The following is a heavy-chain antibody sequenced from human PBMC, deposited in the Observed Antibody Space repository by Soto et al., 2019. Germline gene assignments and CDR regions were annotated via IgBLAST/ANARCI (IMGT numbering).Heavy chain of an antibody. Sequence: PGESLKISCKTSGYRFTSFWIGWVRQMPGKGLEYMGIIHPVDSDTRYNPSFQGQVTISAAKSNNTAYLQWTSLKASDTAMYYCERKHPDAAFDIWGQGTLVTVS. CDR3: ERKHPDAAFDI. J-gene: IGHJ3*02. CDR2: IHPVDSDT. CDR1: GYRFTSFW. V-gene: IGHV5-51*01.